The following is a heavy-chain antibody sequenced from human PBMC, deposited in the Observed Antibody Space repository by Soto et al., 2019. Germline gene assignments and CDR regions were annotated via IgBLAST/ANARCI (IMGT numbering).Heavy chain of an antibody. V-gene: IGHV4-28*03. CDR2: IYYAGTT. CDR3: ARDLWGYCGTDCYPLDV. CDR1: GYSISNSNW. J-gene: IGHJ6*02. Sequence: PSETLSLTCAVSGYSISNSNWWAWIRQPPGKGLEWIGYIYYAGTTSYNPSLKSRVTISVDTSKNQFSLKLNSVTAADTAVYYCARDLWGYCGTDCYPLDVWGQGTTVTVSS. D-gene: IGHD2-21*02.